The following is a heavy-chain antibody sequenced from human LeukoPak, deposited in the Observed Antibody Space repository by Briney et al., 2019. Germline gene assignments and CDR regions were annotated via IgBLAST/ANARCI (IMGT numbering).Heavy chain of an antibody. D-gene: IGHD2-8*01. CDR3: ARGPTHEAYCTNGVCYT. Sequence: ASVKVSCKASGGTFSSYAISWVRQAPGQGLEWMGRIIPILGIANYAQKFQGRVTITADKSTSTAYMELSSLRSEDTAVYYCARGPTHEAYCTNGVCYTWGQGTLVTVSS. V-gene: IGHV1-69*04. CDR1: GGTFSSYA. J-gene: IGHJ4*02. CDR2: IIPILGIA.